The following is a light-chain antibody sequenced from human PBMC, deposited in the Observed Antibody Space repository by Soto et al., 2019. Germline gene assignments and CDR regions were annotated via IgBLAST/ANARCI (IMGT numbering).Light chain of an antibody. J-gene: IGLJ2*01. Sequence: QSVLTQPASVSGSPGQSITISCTGTSSDVGGYNYVSWFQQHPGKAPKLMIYDVSNRPSGVSNRFSGSKSGNTASLTISGLQPEDEADYYCSSYTSSNTLVFGGGTKLTVL. CDR3: SSYTSSNTLV. CDR2: DVS. V-gene: IGLV2-14*01. CDR1: SSDVGGYNY.